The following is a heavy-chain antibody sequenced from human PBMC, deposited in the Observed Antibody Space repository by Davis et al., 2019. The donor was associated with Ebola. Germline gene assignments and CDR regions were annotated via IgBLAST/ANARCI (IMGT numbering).Heavy chain of an antibody. Sequence: GESLKISCAASGFIFSSYAMSWVRQAPGKGLEWVSSISVRSITYHADSVKGRFTISRDNSKKTLYLQMNSLRAEDTAVYYCAKVHPPTTVTTGWFDPRGQGTLVTVSS. V-gene: IGHV3-23*01. CDR3: AKVHPPTTVTTGWFDP. D-gene: IGHD4-17*01. CDR2: ISVRSIT. J-gene: IGHJ5*02. CDR1: GFIFSSYA.